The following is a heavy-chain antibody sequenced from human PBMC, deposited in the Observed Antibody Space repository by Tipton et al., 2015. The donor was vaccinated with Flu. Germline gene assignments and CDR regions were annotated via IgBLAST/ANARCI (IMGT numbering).Heavy chain of an antibody. Sequence: TLSLTCTVSGGSIGSGGDYWSWIRQHPGKGLEWIGSIYYSGSTYYNPSLESRLSISVDTSKNQFSLKMISMTAADTVVYYCARDQGFGGGLSYDYYAMDVWGQGTTVTVSS. J-gene: IGHJ6*02. CDR3: ARDQGFGGGLSYDYYAMDV. V-gene: IGHV4-31*03. D-gene: IGHD3-10*01. CDR1: GGSIGSGGDY. CDR2: IYYSGST.